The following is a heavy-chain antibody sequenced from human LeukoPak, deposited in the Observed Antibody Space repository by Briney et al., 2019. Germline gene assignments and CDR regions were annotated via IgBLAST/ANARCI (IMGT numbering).Heavy chain of an antibody. Sequence: GASVKVSCKASGYTFTSYYMHWVRQAPGQGLEWMGGIIPIFGTANYAQKFQGRVTITADESTSTAYMELSSLRSEDTAVYYCARDLTDHYYGRDYYYYMDVWGKGTTVTISS. D-gene: IGHD3-10*01. CDR2: IIPIFGTA. J-gene: IGHJ6*03. V-gene: IGHV1-69*13. CDR3: ARDLTDHYYGRDYYYYMDV. CDR1: GYTFTSYY.